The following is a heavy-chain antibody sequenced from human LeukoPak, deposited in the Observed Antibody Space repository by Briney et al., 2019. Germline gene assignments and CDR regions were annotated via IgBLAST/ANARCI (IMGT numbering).Heavy chain of an antibody. D-gene: IGHD6-19*01. CDR3: ARRGSGWYVDY. V-gene: IGHV5-51*01. J-gene: IGHJ4*02. Sequence: GESLKISCKGSGYTFTSYWIGWVRQMPGKGLEWMGIIYPGDSGTRYSPSFQGQVSISVDKPISTAYLQWSSLKASDTAMYYCARRGSGWYVDYWGQGTLVTVSS. CDR2: IYPGDSGT. CDR1: GYTFTSYW.